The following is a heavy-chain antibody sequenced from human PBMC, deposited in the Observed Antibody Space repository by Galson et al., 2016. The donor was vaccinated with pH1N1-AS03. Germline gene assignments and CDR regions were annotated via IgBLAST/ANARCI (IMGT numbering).Heavy chain of an antibody. J-gene: IGHJ4*02. CDR2: IIPIVGIG. V-gene: IGHV1-69*02. CDR3: ATSYYNVSSVER. D-gene: IGHD3-22*01. Sequence: SVKVSCKASGGTFSSYIFSWVRQAPGQGLEWTGRIIPIVGIGHQAQKFQGRVTMTADKYTTTAYMELSSLRSEDTAVYYCATSYYNVSSVERWGQGTLVTVSS. CDR1: GGTFSSYI.